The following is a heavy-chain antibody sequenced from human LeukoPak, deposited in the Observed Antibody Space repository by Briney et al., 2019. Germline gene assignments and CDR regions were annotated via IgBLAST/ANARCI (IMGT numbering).Heavy chain of an antibody. J-gene: IGHJ4*02. CDR2: ISAYNGNT. CDR3: ARGGLWFGELFDPNFDY. CDR1: GYTFTSYG. V-gene: IGHV1-18*01. Sequence: ASVKVSCKASGYTFTSYGISWVRQAPGQGLEWMGWISAYNGNTNYAQKFQGRVTITADESTSTAYMELSSLRSEDTAVYYCARGGLWFGELFDPNFDYWGQGTLVTVSS. D-gene: IGHD3-10*01.